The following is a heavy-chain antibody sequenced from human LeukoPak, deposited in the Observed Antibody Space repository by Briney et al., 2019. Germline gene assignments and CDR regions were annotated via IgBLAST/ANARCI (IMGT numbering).Heavy chain of an antibody. D-gene: IGHD5-24*01. V-gene: IGHV4-59*12. J-gene: IGHJ4*02. CDR1: GGSISSYY. CDR3: AREVEMATQFDY. CDR2: IYYSGRT. Sequence: PSETLSLTCTVSGGSISSYYWSWIRQPPGKGLEWIGYIYYSGRTKYNPSLKSRVTISVDTSKNQFSLKLSSLTAADTAVYYCAREVEMATQFDYWGQGTLVTVSS.